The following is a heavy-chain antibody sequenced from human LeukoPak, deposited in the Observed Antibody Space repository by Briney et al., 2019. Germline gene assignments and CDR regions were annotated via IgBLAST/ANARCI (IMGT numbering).Heavy chain of an antibody. CDR3: ARGDSSGSYSVFDY. CDR1: GFTFSSYS. D-gene: IGHD1-26*01. CDR2: ISSSSSYI. V-gene: IGHV3-21*01. Sequence: GGSLILSCAASGFTFSSYSMNWVRQAPGKGLEWVSFISSSSSYIYYADSVKGRFTISRDNAKNSLYLQMNSLRAEDTAVYYCARGDSSGSYSVFDYWGQGTLVTVSS. J-gene: IGHJ4*02.